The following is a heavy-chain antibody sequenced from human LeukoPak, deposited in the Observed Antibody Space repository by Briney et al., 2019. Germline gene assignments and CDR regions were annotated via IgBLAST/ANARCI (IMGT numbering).Heavy chain of an antibody. V-gene: IGHV1-3*02. CDR2: SNAGNGNT. Sequence: ASVKVSCKASGYTFTSYAMHWVRQAPGQRLEWMGWSNAGNGNTKYSQEFQGRVTITRDTSASTAYMELRSLRSDDTAVYYCARDGYYYDSSGYQTHLDYWGQGTLVTVSS. J-gene: IGHJ4*02. D-gene: IGHD3-22*01. CDR3: ARDGYYYDSSGYQTHLDY. CDR1: GYTFTSYA.